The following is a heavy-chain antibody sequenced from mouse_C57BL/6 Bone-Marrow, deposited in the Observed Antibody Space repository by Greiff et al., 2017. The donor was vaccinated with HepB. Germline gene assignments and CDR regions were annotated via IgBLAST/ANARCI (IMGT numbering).Heavy chain of an antibody. CDR1: GFNIKDYY. CDR3: AVDLLWLRRQAWFAY. V-gene: IGHV14-2*01. D-gene: IGHD2-2*01. J-gene: IGHJ3*01. CDR2: IDPEDGET. Sequence: VQLKESGAELVKPGASVKLSCTASGFNIKDYYMHWVKQRTEQGLEWIGRIDPEDGETKYATKFQGKATITADTSSNTAYLQLSSLTSEDTAVYYCAVDLLWLRRQAWFAYWGQGTLVTVSA.